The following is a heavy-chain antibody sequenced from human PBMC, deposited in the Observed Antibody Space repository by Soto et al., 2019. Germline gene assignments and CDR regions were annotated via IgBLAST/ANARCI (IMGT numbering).Heavy chain of an antibody. Sequence: SQTLSLTCAISGDSVSSNTASWNWIRHSPSRGLEWLGRTYFRSKWYNDYAVSVKSRIIINPDTSNNQFSLQLNSVTPEDTAVYFCAKGDNLGPKTGYAFDPWGQGIMVTVSS. V-gene: IGHV6-1*01. J-gene: IGHJ5*02. CDR2: TYFRSKWYN. D-gene: IGHD5-12*01. CDR1: GDSVSSNTAS. CDR3: AKGDNLGPKTGYAFDP.